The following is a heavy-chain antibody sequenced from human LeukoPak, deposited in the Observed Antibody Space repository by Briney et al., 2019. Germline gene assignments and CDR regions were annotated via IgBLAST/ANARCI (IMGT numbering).Heavy chain of an antibody. Sequence: GESLKISCKTSGYDFTNSWIGWVRQMPGKGLEWMGIIYPGDSDTRYSPSFQGQVTISADKSINTAYLQWSSLKASDTAMYYCAIRDSSGWYYFDYWGQGTLVTVSS. CDR2: IYPGDSDT. V-gene: IGHV5-51*01. D-gene: IGHD6-19*01. J-gene: IGHJ4*02. CDR3: AIRDSSGWYYFDY. CDR1: GYDFTNSW.